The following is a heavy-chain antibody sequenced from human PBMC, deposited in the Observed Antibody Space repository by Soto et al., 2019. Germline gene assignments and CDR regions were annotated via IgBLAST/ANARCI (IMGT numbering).Heavy chain of an antibody. Sequence: GGSLRLSCTASGFTFSTYHMNWVRQAPGKGLEWVSYIHSGGSTIYYADSVKGRFTISRDNAKNSLYLQMNSLRAEDTAVYYCARDGSTVTTNYHYAMDVWGQGTTVTVSS. D-gene: IGHD4-17*01. CDR1: GFTFSTYH. CDR2: IHSGGSTI. CDR3: ARDGSTVTTNYHYAMDV. V-gene: IGHV3-48*03. J-gene: IGHJ6*02.